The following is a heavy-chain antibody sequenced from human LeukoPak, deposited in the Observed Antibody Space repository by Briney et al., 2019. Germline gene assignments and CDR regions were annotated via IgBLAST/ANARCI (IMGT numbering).Heavy chain of an antibody. V-gene: IGHV3-30*02. CDR1: GFTFSSYG. CDR2: IWYGGSNK. D-gene: IGHD6-6*01. CDR3: AKGDSSGYYYYMDV. J-gene: IGHJ6*03. Sequence: GGSLRLSCAASGFTFSSYGMHWVRQAPGKGLEWVAVIWYGGSNKYYADSVKGRFTISRDNSKNTLYLQMNSLRAEDTAVYYCAKGDSSGYYYYMDVWGKGTTVTVSS.